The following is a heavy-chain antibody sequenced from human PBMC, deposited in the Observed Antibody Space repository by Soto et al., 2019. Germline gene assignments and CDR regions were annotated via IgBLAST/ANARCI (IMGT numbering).Heavy chain of an antibody. CDR2: INSDGSST. CDR1: GFTFSSYW. CDR3: AKDGGYSSGRYGA. Sequence: GGSLRLSCAASGFTFSSYWMHWVRQAPGKGLVWVSRINSDGSSTSYADSVKGRFTISRDNAKNSLYLQMNSLRAEDTALYYCAKDGGYSSGRYGAWGQGTLVTVSS. V-gene: IGHV3-74*01. J-gene: IGHJ5*02. D-gene: IGHD6-19*01.